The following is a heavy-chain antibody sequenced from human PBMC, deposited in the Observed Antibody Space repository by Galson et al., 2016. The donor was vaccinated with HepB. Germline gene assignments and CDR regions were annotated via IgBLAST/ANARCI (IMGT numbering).Heavy chain of an antibody. D-gene: IGHD6-6*01. Sequence: ETLSLTCTVSRGSINTYYWSWIRQPAGSGLEWIGHISPSGSTNYSPSLNSRVSMSSDTSSSQLSLNLTSVTAADTAVYYCERERAYSTSSDWYFDLWGRGTLITVSS. CDR3: ERERAYSTSSDWYFDL. CDR2: ISPSGST. CDR1: RGSINTYY. J-gene: IGHJ2*01. V-gene: IGHV4-4*07.